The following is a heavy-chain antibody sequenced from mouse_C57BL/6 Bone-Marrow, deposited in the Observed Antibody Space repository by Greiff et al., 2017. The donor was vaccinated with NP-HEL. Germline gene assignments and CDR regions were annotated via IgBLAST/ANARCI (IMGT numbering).Heavy chain of an antibody. V-gene: IGHV1-4*01. Sequence: QVQLQQSGAELARPGASVKMSCKASGYTFTSYTMHWVKQRPGQGLEWIGYINPSSGYTKYNQKFKDKATLTADKSSSTAYMQLSSLTSEDSAVYDCARWSGSSYGLGGFFDYWGQGTTLTVSS. D-gene: IGHD1-1*01. CDR1: GYTFTSYT. CDR3: ARWSGSSYGLGGFFDY. CDR2: INPSSGYT. J-gene: IGHJ2*01.